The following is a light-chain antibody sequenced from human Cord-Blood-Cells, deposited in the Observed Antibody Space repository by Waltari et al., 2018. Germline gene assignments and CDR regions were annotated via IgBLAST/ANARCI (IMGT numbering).Light chain of an antibody. V-gene: IGKV4-1*01. CDR2: WAS. CDR3: QQYYSTPPT. CDR1: QSVLYSSNNKNY. Sequence: DIVMTQSPDSLAVSLGERAPINWKSSQSVLYSSNNKNYLAWYQQKPGQPPKLLIYWASTRESGVPDRFSGSGSGTDFTLTISSLQAEDVAVYYCQQYYSTPPTFGGGTKVEIK. J-gene: IGKJ4*01.